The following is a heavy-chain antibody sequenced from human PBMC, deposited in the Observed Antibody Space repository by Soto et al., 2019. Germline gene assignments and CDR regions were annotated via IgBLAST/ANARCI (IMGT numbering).Heavy chain of an antibody. V-gene: IGHV3-23*01. CDR2: ISGSGGTT. CDR3: AKHIAPPGTHF. J-gene: IGHJ4*02. Sequence: PGGSLRLSCAASGFTFSSYAMSWVRQAPGKGLEWVSTISGSGGTTYYADSVKGRFTVSRDNSKNTLYLQMSSLRAEDTATYYCAKHIAPPGTHFWGPGTLVTVSS. CDR1: GFTFSSYA. D-gene: IGHD6-13*01.